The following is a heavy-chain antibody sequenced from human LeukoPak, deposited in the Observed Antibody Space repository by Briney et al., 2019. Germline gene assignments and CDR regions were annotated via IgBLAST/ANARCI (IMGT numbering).Heavy chain of an antibody. V-gene: IGHV3-23*01. CDR2: IVNSGGST. CDR1: GFTFSNYA. CDR3: AKDRAGYSYGMFDS. J-gene: IGHJ4*02. Sequence: GGSLRLSCIASGFTFSNYAMSWVRQAPGKGLEWVSGIVNSGGSTYYADSVKGRLTISRDNSKKTVYLQMSSLRGDDTAVYYCAKDRAGYSYGMFDSWGQGTLVTVSS. D-gene: IGHD5-18*01.